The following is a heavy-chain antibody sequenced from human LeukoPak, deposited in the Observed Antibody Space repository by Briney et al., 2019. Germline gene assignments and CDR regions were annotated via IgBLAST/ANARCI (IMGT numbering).Heavy chain of an antibody. D-gene: IGHD6-13*01. CDR1: GYTLTELS. J-gene: IGHJ3*02. V-gene: IGHV1-24*01. Sequence: GASVKVSCKVSGYTLTELSMHWVRQAPGKGLEWMGGFDPEDGETIYAQKFQGRVTMTEDTSTDTAYMELSSLRSEDTAVYYCATLPYSSSWYGTDAFDIWGQGTMVAVSS. CDR3: ATLPYSSSWYGTDAFDI. CDR2: FDPEDGET.